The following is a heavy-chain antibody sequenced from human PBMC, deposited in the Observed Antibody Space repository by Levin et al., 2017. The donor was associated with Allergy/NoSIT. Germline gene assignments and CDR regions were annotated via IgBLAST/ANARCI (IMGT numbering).Heavy chain of an antibody. CDR2: INSDGSIT. J-gene: IGHJ3*02. D-gene: IGHD1-26*01. CDR3: AGEAREGGDFDI. CDR1: GFTFSTYW. Sequence: PGGSLRLSCAASGFTFSTYWMHWVRQAPGKGLMWVSHINSDGSITNYADSVKGRFTISRDNAKNTLYLQMNSLRAEDTAVYYCAGEAREGGDFDIWGQGTVVAVSS. V-gene: IGHV3-74*01.